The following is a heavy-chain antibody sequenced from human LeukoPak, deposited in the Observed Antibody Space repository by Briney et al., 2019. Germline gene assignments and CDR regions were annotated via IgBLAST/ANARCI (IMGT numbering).Heavy chain of an antibody. J-gene: IGHJ4*02. CDR3: ARVRDGDYSYYFDY. CDR2: IYYSGST. V-gene: IGHV4-30-4*01. Sequence: SQTLSLTCTVSGGSISSGDYYWRWLRQPPGKGLEWIGYIYYSGSTYYNPSLKSRVTISVDTSKNQFSLKLSSVTAADTAVYYCARVRDGDYSYYFDYWGQGTLVTVSS. D-gene: IGHD4-17*01. CDR1: GGSISSGDYY.